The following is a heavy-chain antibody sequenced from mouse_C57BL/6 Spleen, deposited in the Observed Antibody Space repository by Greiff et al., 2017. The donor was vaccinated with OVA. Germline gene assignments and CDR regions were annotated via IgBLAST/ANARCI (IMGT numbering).Heavy chain of an antibody. J-gene: IGHJ2*01. CDR3: ARTGYDYDVYYCDY. D-gene: IGHD2-4*01. CDR1: GYTFTSYG. V-gene: IGHV1-81*01. Sequence: QVQLQQSGAELARPGASVKLSCKASGYTFTSYGISWVKQRTGQGLEWIGEIYPRSGNTYYNEKFKGKATLTADKSSSTAYMELRSLTSEDSAVYFCARTGYDYDVYYCDYWGQGTTLTVSS. CDR2: IYPRSGNT.